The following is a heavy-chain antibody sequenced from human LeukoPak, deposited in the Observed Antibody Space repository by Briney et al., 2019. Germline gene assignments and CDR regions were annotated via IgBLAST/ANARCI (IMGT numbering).Heavy chain of an antibody. J-gene: IGHJ3*02. CDR2: IWYDGSKK. D-gene: IGHD4-17*01. CDR3: ARDASDYLTTVTTLRHDAFDI. V-gene: IGHV3-33*01. CDR1: GFTFSSYG. Sequence: GGSLRLSCAASGFTFSSYGIHWVRQAPGKGLEWVAVIWYDGSKKYYADSVKGRFTISRDNSKNTLYLQMNSLRVEDTAVYYCARDASDYLTTVTTLRHDAFDIWGQGTMVTVSS.